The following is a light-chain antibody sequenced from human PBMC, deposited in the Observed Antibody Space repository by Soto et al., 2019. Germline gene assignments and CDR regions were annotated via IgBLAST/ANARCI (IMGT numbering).Light chain of an antibody. J-gene: IGKJ4*01. Sequence: DIQMTQSPSSLSASVGDRVTITCQASQDISNYLNWYQQKPGKAPKLLIYDASNLETGVPSRFSGSGSGTDFTFTISSLQPEDIATYYCQQYDGVPLTFGGGTKVDIK. CDR1: QDISNY. CDR2: DAS. V-gene: IGKV1-33*01. CDR3: QQYDGVPLT.